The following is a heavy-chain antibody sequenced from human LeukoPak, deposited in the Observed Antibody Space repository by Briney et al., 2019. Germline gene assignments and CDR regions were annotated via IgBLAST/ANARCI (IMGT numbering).Heavy chain of an antibody. J-gene: IGHJ6*02. D-gene: IGHD2-15*01. V-gene: IGHV4-30-4*01. Sequence: PSQTLSLTCTVSGGSIRSDDYYWSWIRQPPGKGLEWIGYIFYTGNTHYNPSLQSRVTFSVDTSKNQFSLKLSSVTAADTAVYFCATVVVVAATNYYYYATDVWGQGTTVTVPS. CDR3: ATVVVVAATNYYYYATDV. CDR1: GGSIRSDDYY. CDR2: IFYTGNT.